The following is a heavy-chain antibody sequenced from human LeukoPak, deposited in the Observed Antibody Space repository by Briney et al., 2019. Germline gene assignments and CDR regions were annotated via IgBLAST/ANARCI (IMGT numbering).Heavy chain of an antibody. CDR3: ARSGRELLPFDY. V-gene: IGHV4-59*01. Sequence: SETLSLTCTVSGGSTSSYYWSWIRQPPGKGLEWIGYIYYSGSTNYNPSLKSRVTISVDTSKNQFSLKLSSVTAADTAVYYCARSGRELLPFDYWGQGTLVTVSS. CDR2: IYYSGST. J-gene: IGHJ4*02. D-gene: IGHD3-10*01. CDR1: GGSTSSYY.